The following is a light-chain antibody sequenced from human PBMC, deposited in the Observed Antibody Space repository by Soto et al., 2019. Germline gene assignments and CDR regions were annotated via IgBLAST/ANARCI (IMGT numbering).Light chain of an antibody. CDR2: GAS. V-gene: IGKV3-20*01. Sequence: IVLTQSPGTLYLSPGQRATRSCRASQSVTSNYLAWYQQKPGQAPRLLIYGASSRATGIPDRFSGSGSGTDFTLTIGGLEPQEFAVYYCQQYGSSPLTFGPWTKVDIK. CDR1: QSVTSNY. J-gene: IGKJ3*01. CDR3: QQYGSSPLT.